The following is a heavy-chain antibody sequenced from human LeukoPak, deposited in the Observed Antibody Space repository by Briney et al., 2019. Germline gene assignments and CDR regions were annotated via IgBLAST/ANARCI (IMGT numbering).Heavy chain of an antibody. CDR3: ARGSGGSDPFDH. V-gene: IGHV1-46*03. Sequence: ASVKVSCKASGYIFTDYYIHWVRQAPGQGLEWMGIINRRGGSTSYAQKFQGRVTLTKDTSTNTVYMELSSLRSDDAAVYYCARGSGGSDPFDHWGQGTLVIISS. CDR2: INRRGGST. J-gene: IGHJ4*02. CDR1: GYIFTDYY. D-gene: IGHD2-15*01.